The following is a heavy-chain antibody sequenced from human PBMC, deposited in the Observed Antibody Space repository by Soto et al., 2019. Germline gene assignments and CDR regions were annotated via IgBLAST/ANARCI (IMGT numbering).Heavy chain of an antibody. V-gene: IGHV4-38-2*02. CDR1: GYSISSGYY. Sequence: SETLSLTCAVSGYSISSGYYWGWIRQPPGKGLEWIGSIYHSGSTYYNPSLKSRVTISVDTSKNQFSLKLSSVTAADTAVYYCARDSGYYSYSPRLESSSWYGTFYYYYGMDVWGKGTTVTVSS. D-gene: IGHD6-13*01. J-gene: IGHJ6*04. CDR2: IYHSGST. CDR3: ARDSGYYSYSPRLESSSWYGTFYYYYGMDV.